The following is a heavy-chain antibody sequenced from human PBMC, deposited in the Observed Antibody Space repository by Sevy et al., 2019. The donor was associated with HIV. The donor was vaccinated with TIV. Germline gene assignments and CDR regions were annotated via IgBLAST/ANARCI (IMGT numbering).Heavy chain of an antibody. D-gene: IGHD6-6*01. CDR1: GFTFSSYA. CDR3: ARAYPKQSIAARQGGSFFGY. CDR2: ISYDGSNK. J-gene: IGHJ4*02. V-gene: IGHV3-30*04. Sequence: GGSLRLSCAASGFTFSSYAMHWVRQAPGKGLEWVAVISYDGSNKYYADSVKGRFTISRDNSMNTPYLKMKSLRAEDTAVYYCARAYPKQSIAARQGGSFFGYWGQGTLVTVSS.